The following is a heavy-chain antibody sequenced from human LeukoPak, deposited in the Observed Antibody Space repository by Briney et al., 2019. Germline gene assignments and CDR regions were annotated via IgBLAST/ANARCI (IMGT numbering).Heavy chain of an antibody. CDR1: GGSISSGDYY. V-gene: IGHV4-30-4*01. CDR3: ARVDYDFWSGYYTRNWFDP. D-gene: IGHD3-3*01. J-gene: IGHJ5*02. Sequence: SETLSLTCTVSGGSISSGDYYWSWIRQPPGKGLEWIGYIYYSGSTYYNPSLKSRVTISVDTSKNQFSLKLSSVTAADTAVYYCARVDYDFWSGYYTRNWFDPWGQGTLVTVSS. CDR2: IYYSGST.